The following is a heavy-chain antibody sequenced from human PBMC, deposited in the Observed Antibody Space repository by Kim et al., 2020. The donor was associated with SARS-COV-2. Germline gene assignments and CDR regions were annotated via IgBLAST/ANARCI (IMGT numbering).Heavy chain of an antibody. D-gene: IGHD2-15*01. Sequence: RYSPSFQGQVTISADKSISTAYLQWSSLKASDTAMYYCARTGGGGYGFDPWGQGTLVTVSS. V-gene: IGHV5-51*01. CDR3: ARTGGGGYGFDP. J-gene: IGHJ5*02.